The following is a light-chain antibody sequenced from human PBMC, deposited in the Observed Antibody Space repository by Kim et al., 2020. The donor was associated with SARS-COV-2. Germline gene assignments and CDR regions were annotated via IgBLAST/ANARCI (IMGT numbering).Light chain of an antibody. CDR3: QSYNRDNVL. J-gene: IGLJ2*01. CDR2: EAE. V-gene: IGLV6-57*03. CDR1: RGSMDCNY. Sequence: KAITISCTRSRGSMDCNYVQWYQQRPGGVPTTVIYEAEQIPSGVSDRFSGSIDNSSNSASLTMSGLRTEDEADYYCQSYNRDNVLFGGGTQLTVL.